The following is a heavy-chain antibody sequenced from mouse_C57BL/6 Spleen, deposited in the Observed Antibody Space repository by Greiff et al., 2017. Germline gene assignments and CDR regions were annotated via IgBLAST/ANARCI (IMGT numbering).Heavy chain of an antibody. J-gene: IGHJ3*01. V-gene: IGHV1-39*01. CDR3: ASPYYYSNYEFAY. D-gene: IGHD2-5*01. CDR2: INPNYGTT. CDR1: GYSVTDYN. Sequence: EVQLQQSGPELVKPGASVKISCKASGYSVTDYNMNWVKQSNGKSLEWIGVINPNYGTTSYNQKFKGKATLTVDQSSSTAYMQLNSLTSEDSAVYYCASPYYYSNYEFAYWGQGTLVTVSA.